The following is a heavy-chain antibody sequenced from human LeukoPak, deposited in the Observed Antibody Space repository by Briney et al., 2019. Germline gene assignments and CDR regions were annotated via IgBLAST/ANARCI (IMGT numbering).Heavy chain of an antibody. CDR3: ARGRYCSADICSGGDAFDI. CDR2: IYIRGST. Sequence: SETLSLTCTVSGGSLNNYYRSWLRQPAGKGLEWIGRIYIRGSTNYNPSLKSRVSMSVDTSKNQFSLKLSSVAAADTAVYYCARGRYCSADICSGGDAFDIWGQGTMVSVSS. D-gene: IGHD2-15*01. J-gene: IGHJ3*02. CDR1: GGSLNNYY. V-gene: IGHV4-4*07.